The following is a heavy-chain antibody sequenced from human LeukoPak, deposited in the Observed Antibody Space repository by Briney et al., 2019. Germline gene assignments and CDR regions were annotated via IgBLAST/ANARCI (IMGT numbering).Heavy chain of an antibody. V-gene: IGHV4-34*01. Sequence: PPETLSLTCAVYGGSFSGYYWSWIRQPPGKGLEWIGEINHSGGTNYNPSLKSRVTISVDTSKNQFSLKLSSVTAADTAVYYCARASLKPDYWGQGTLVSVPS. J-gene: IGHJ4*02. CDR3: ARASLKPDY. CDR1: GGSFSGYY. CDR2: INHSGGT.